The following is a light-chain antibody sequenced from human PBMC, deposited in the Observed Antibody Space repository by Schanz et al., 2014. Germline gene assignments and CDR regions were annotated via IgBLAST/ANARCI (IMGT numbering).Light chain of an antibody. V-gene: IGKV1-39*01. CDR3: QQNRA. Sequence: DIQMTQSPSSLSASVGDRVTITCRASQSISSYLNWYQQKPGKAPKLLIYAASSLQSGVPSRFSGSGSGTEFTLTISSLQPDDFATYYCQQNRAFGQGTKVEIK. J-gene: IGKJ1*01. CDR1: QSISSY. CDR2: AAS.